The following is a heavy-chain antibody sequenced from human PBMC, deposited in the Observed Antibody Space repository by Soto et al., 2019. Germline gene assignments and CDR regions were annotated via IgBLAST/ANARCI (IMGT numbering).Heavy chain of an antibody. Sequence: GSLRLSCAASGFTFSYYALHWVRRAPGKGLEWVSSISGIRDYIRYADPVKGRFTISRDNAKTSLYLQMNSLTAEDTAVYYCAREGVHNYNEYYFDYWGQGTRVTVSS. V-gene: IGHV3-21*06. D-gene: IGHD3-22*01. CDR2: ISGIRDYI. CDR3: AREGVHNYNEYYFDY. CDR1: GFTFSYYA. J-gene: IGHJ4*02.